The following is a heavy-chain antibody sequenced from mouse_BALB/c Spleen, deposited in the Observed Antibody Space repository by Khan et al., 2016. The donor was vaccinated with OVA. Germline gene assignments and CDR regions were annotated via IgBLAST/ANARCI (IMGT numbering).Heavy chain of an antibody. V-gene: IGHV1S135*01. Sequence: VQLQQSGPELMKPGASVKISCKASGYSFTSYYIHWVKQSHGKSLEWIGYIDPFNGSTSYNQKFKGKATLTVDKSSSTAYIHLSSLTSEDSAVYYCARHGYVAWFAYWGQGTLVTVSA. CDR3: ARHGYVAWFAY. J-gene: IGHJ3*01. CDR1: GYSFTSYY. D-gene: IGHD2-2*01. CDR2: IDPFNGST.